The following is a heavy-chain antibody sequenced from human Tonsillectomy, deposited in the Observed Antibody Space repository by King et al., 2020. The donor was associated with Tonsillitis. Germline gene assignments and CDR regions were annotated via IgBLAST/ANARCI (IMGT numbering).Heavy chain of an antibody. CDR1: GYTFTTYH. J-gene: IGHJ6*03. Sequence: VQLVESGAEVKKPGASVKVSCAASGYTFTTYHIHWVRQAPGQGLEWMGIIKADGGNTIYTQKFQGRVTMTRDTSTSTVYMELSSLTSEDTAVYYCAREYPHYYYMDVWGKGTTVTVSS. CDR3: AREYPHYYYMDV. CDR2: IKADGGNT. V-gene: IGHV1-46*03.